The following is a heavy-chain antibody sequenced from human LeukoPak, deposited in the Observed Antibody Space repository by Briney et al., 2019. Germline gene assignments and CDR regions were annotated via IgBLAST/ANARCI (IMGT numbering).Heavy chain of an antibody. Sequence: GGSLRLSCAASGFTFSSYSMNWVRQAPGKGLEWVSSISSSSSYIYYADSVKGRFTISRDNAKNSPYLQMNSLRAEDTAVYYCARENFKVRGRLSYYFDYWGQGTLVTVSS. J-gene: IGHJ4*02. D-gene: IGHD3-3*01. V-gene: IGHV3-21*01. CDR1: GFTFSSYS. CDR3: ARENFKVRGRLSYYFDY. CDR2: ISSSSSYI.